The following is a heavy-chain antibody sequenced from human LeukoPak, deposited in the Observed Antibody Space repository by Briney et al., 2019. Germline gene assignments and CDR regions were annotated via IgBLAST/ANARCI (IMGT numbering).Heavy chain of an antibody. D-gene: IGHD4-17*01. Sequence: PGGSLRLSCAASGFTFSGYAMEWVRQASGKGLEWIGRIRGKANGYATAYAASLEGRFTISRDDSKNTAYLQMNRLKTEDTAVYYCTRDQGFGDYDYFDYWGQGILVTVSS. CDR3: TRDQGFGDYDYFDY. CDR2: IRGKANGYAT. CDR1: GFTFSGYA. V-gene: IGHV3-73*01. J-gene: IGHJ4*02.